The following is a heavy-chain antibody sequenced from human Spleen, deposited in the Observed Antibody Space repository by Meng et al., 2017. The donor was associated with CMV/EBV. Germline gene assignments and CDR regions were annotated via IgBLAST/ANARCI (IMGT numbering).Heavy chain of an antibody. Sequence: ASVKVSCKASGYTLIGYYMHWVRQAPGQGLEWMGWINPHSGDTNYAQKFQGRVTMTRDTSISTAYMELSRLRSDDTAVYYCARVPLGSYTFDYWGQGTLVTVSS. J-gene: IGHJ4*02. D-gene: IGHD1-26*01. CDR3: ARVPLGSYTFDY. V-gene: IGHV1-2*02. CDR2: INPHSGDT. CDR1: GYTLIGYY.